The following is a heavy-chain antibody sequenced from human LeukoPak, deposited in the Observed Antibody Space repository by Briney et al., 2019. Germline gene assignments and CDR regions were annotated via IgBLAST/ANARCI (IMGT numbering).Heavy chain of an antibody. CDR2: INPSGGST. J-gene: IGHJ4*02. V-gene: IGHV1-46*01. CDR1: GYTFTSYY. D-gene: IGHD3-22*01. Sequence: ASVKVSCKASGYTFTSYYMHWVRQAPGQGLERMGIINPSGGSTSYAQKFQGRVTMTRDTSTSTVYMELSSLRSEDTAVYYCARGGTCYYDSSDEMPRGGWGQGTLVTVSS. CDR3: ARGGTCYYDSSDEMPRGG.